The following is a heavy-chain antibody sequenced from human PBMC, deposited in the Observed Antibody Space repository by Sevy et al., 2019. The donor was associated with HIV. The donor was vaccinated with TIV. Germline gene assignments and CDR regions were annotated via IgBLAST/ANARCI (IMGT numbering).Heavy chain of an antibody. Sequence: GGSLRLSCAASGFTVSSNYMSWVRQAPGKGLEWVSVIYSGGSTYYADSVKGRFTISRDNSKNTLYLQMNSLRAEDTAGYYCARDSRITIVRGVRTYYYGMDVWGQWTTVTVSS. CDR2: IYSGGST. J-gene: IGHJ6*02. V-gene: IGHV3-66*01. D-gene: IGHD3-10*01. CDR1: GFTVSSNY. CDR3: ARDSRITIVRGVRTYYYGMDV.